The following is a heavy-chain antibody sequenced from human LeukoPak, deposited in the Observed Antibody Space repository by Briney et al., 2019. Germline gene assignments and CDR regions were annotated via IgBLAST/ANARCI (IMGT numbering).Heavy chain of an antibody. CDR3: AKDLTVSTL. CDR2: ISGSGGST. Sequence: QTGGSLRLSCAASGFTFTSYAMSWVPQAPGKGLEWGSAISGSGGSTYYADSVKGRFTISRDNSKNTLYLQMNSLRAEDTAVYYGAKDLTVSTLWGQGTMVTVSS. V-gene: IGHV3-23*01. CDR1: GFTFTSYA. J-gene: IGHJ3*01. D-gene: IGHD4-17*01.